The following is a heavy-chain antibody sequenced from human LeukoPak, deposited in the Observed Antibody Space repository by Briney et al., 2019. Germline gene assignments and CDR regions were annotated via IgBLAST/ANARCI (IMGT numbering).Heavy chain of an antibody. CDR3: AAPGGYCSGGSCPQDYYYYGMDV. CDR2: IVVGSGNT. CDR1: GFTFTSSA. J-gene: IGHJ6*04. V-gene: IGHV1-58*01. Sequence: RASVKVSCKASGFTFTSSAVQWVRQARGQRLECIVWIVVGSGNTNYAQKFQERVTITRDMSTSTAYMELSSLRSEDTAVYYCAAPGGYCSGGSCPQDYYYYGMDVWGKGTTVTVSS. D-gene: IGHD2-15*01.